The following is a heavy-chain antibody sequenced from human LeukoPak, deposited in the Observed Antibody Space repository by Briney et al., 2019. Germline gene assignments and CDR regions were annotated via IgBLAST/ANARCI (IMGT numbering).Heavy chain of an antibody. V-gene: IGHV4-4*02. Sequence: SGTLSLTCAVSGGSISSSNWWSWVRQPPGKGLEWIGEIYHSGSTNCNPSLKSRVTISVDKSKNQFSLKLSSVTAADTAVYYCARGGPQWLGNWFDPWGQGTLVTVSS. D-gene: IGHD6-19*01. CDR2: IYHSGST. J-gene: IGHJ5*02. CDR3: ARGGPQWLGNWFDP. CDR1: GGSISSSNW.